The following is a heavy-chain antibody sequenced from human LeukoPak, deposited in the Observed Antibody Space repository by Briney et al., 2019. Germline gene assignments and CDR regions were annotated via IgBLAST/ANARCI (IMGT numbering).Heavy chain of an antibody. CDR1: GFTFGNYG. D-gene: IGHD3-22*01. V-gene: IGHV3-20*04. J-gene: IGHJ4*02. Sequence: GGSLRLSCAASGFTFGNYGMSWVRQAPGKGLEWVSGINWNGGSTGYADSVKGRFTISRDNSKNTQMNSLRAEDTAVYYCAKDKWLLLRSLDYWGQGTLVTVSS. CDR3: AKDKWLLLRSLDY. CDR2: INWNGGST.